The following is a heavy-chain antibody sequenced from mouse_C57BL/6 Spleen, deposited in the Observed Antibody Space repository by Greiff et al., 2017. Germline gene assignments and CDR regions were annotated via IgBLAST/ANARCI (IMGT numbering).Heavy chain of an antibody. Sequence: VQLQQSGPELVKPGASVKISCKASGYTFTDYYMNWVKQSHGKSLEWIGDINPNNGGTSYNQKFKGKATLTVDKSSSTAYMELRSLTSEDSAVYYGARIDWFANWGQGTLVTVSA. CDR1: GYTFTDYY. CDR3: ARIDWFAN. V-gene: IGHV1-26*01. CDR2: INPNNGGT. J-gene: IGHJ3*01.